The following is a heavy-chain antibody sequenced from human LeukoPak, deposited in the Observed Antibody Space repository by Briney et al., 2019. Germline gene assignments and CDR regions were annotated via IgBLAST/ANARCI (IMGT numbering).Heavy chain of an antibody. CDR3: TKGYYYGMDV. CDR2: IRSKANSYAT. V-gene: IGHV3-73*01. J-gene: IGHJ6*04. CDR1: GFTFSGSA. Sequence: GGSVKLSCAASGFTFSGSAMHWVRQASGKGLEWVGRIRSKANSYATAYAASVKGRFTISRDDSKNTAYLKMNSLKTEDTPVYYCTKGYYYGMDVWAKGTTVTVSS.